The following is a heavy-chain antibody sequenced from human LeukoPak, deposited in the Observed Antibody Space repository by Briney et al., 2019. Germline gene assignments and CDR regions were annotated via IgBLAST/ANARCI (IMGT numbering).Heavy chain of an antibody. CDR1: GYTFTGYY. J-gene: IGHJ4*02. D-gene: IGHD4-17*01. Sequence: GASVKVSCKASGYTFTGYYMHWVRQAPGKGLVWVSRINSDGSSTTSADSVKGRFTISRDNAKNTLYLQMNSLRAEDTAVYYCAKGGATVIDYWGQGTLATVSS. CDR3: AKGGATVIDY. CDR2: INSDGSST. V-gene: IGHV3-74*01.